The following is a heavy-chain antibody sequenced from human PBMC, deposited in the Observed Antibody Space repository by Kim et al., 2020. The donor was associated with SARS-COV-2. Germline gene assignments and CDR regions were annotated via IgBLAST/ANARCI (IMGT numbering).Heavy chain of an antibody. CDR3: AKSAAVAGSTDFDY. J-gene: IGHJ4*02. D-gene: IGHD6-19*01. V-gene: IGHV3-23*01. Sequence: AASVKCRVTIPRDNSKNTLYLQMNSLRAEDTAVYYCAKSAAVAGSTDFDYWGQGTLVTVSS.